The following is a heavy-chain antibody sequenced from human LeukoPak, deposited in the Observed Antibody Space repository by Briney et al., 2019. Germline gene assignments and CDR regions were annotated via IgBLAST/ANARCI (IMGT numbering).Heavy chain of an antibody. J-gene: IGHJ6*03. Sequence: ASVKVSCKASGYTFTSYYMHWVRQAPGQGLEWMGIINPSGGSTSYAQKFQGRVTMTRDTSTNTVYMELSSLRSEDTAVYYCARESDCTNGVRYGYYYYMDVWGKGTTVTVSS. CDR2: INPSGGST. D-gene: IGHD2-8*01. V-gene: IGHV1-46*01. CDR3: ARESDCTNGVRYGYYYYMDV. CDR1: GYTFTSYY.